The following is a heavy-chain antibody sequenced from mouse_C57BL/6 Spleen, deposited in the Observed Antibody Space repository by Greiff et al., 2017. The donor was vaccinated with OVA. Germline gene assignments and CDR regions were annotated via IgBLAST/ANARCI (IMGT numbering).Heavy chain of an antibody. CDR3: ARDYGSRNYAMDY. Sequence: VKLMESGPELVKPGASVKISCKASGYAFSSSWMNWVKQRPGKGLEWIGRIYPGDGDTNYNGKFKGKATLTADKSSSTAYMQLSSLTSEDSAVYFCARDYGSRNYAMDYWGQGTSVTVSS. CDR2: IYPGDGDT. D-gene: IGHD1-1*01. CDR1: GYAFSSSW. J-gene: IGHJ4*01. V-gene: IGHV1-82*01.